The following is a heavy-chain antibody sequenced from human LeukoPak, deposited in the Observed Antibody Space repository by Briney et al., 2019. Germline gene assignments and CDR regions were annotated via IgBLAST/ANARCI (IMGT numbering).Heavy chain of an antibody. CDR1: GGSISSSSYY. CDR2: INHRGST. J-gene: IGHJ1*01. V-gene: IGHV4-39*07. D-gene: IGHD2-15*01. CDR3: ARVGNYCSGGSCYSYQVGATTGVRYFQH. Sequence: SETLSLTCTVSGGSISSSSYYWGWIRQPPGKGLEWIGEINHRGSTNYNPSLKSRVTISVDTSKNQFSLKLSSVTAADTAVYYCARVGNYCSGGSCYSYQVGATTGVRYFQHWGQGTLVTVSS.